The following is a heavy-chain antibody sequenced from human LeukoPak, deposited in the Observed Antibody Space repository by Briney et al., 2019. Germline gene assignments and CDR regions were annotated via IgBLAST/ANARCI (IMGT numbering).Heavy chain of an antibody. V-gene: IGHV3-30*03. J-gene: IGHJ4*02. Sequence: GGSLRLSCAASGFTFSSYGMQWVRQAPGKGLEWVALISYDGSNKHYADSVKGRFTISRDNSKNTLYLQMNSLRAEDTAVYYCARAKGLLWFGIYYFDYWGQGTLVTVSS. CDR2: ISYDGSNK. D-gene: IGHD3-10*01. CDR3: ARAKGLLWFGIYYFDY. CDR1: GFTFSSYG.